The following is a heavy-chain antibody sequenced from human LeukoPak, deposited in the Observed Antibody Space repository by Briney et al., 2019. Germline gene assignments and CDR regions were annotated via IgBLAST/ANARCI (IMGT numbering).Heavy chain of an antibody. D-gene: IGHD4-17*01. CDR2: ISSTSRTI. CDR1: GFTFTRHS. J-gene: IGHJ4*02. V-gene: IGHV3-48*02. CDR3: ARDYYGDSFFDY. Sequence: PGRSLRLSCAASGFTFTRHSMNWVRQAPGKGLEWVSYISSTSRTIHYADSVKGRFTISRDSAKNSLYLQMSSLRDEDTAVYYCARDYYGDSFFDYWGQGTLVTVSS.